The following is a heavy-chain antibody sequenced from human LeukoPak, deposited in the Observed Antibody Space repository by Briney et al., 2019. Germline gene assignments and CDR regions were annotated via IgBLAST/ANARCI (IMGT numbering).Heavy chain of an antibody. CDR1: GGSISSSSYY. CDR3: ARHGTGYSSSWYPSRGFDP. V-gene: IGHV4-39*01. CDR2: IYYSGST. D-gene: IGHD6-13*01. J-gene: IGHJ5*02. Sequence: KPSETLSLTCTVSGGSISSSSYYWGWLRQPPGKGLEWLGGIYYSGSTNYNPSLKSRVTISVDTSKNQFSLKLSSVTAADTAVYYCARHGTGYSSSWYPSRGFDPWGQGTLVTVSS.